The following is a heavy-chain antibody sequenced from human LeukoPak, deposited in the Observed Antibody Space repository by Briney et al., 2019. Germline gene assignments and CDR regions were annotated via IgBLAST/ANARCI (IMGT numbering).Heavy chain of an antibody. V-gene: IGHV3-13*01. CDR2: IGTAGDT. J-gene: IGHJ6*03. D-gene: IGHD5-18*01. Sequence: PGGSLRLSCAASGFTFSSYDMHWVRQATGKGLEWVSAIGTAGDTYYPGSVKGRFTISRENAKNSLYLQMNSLRAGDTAVYYCARGKDTAMGRGYYYYYMDVCGKGTTVTVSS. CDR3: ARGKDTAMGRGYYYYYMDV. CDR1: GFTFSSYD.